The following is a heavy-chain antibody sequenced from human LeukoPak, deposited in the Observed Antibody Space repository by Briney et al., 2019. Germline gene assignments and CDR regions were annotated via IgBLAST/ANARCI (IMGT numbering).Heavy chain of an antibody. CDR1: GFTFSSYG. J-gene: IGHJ4*02. CDR3: ARAERNAGVFDY. Sequence: PGRSLRLSCAASGFTFSSYGMHWVRQAPGKGLEWVAVISYDGSNKYYADSVKGRFTISRDNSKNTLYLQMNSLRAEDTAVYYCARAERNAGVFDYWGQGTLVTVSS. D-gene: IGHD3-3*01. V-gene: IGHV3-30*03. CDR2: ISYDGSNK.